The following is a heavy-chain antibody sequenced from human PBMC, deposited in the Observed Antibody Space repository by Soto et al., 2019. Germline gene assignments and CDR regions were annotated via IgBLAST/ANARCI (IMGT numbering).Heavy chain of an antibody. CDR3: AKGNLSAPMYYFDY. D-gene: IGHD3-16*02. Sequence: PGGSLRLSCAASGFTFSNAWMSWVRQAPGKGLEWVGRIKGEADGGTTDYAAPVKGRITISRDHSKDTLYLQMNSLKTEDTAVYYCAKGNLSAPMYYFDYWGQGTPVTVSS. J-gene: IGHJ4*02. CDR1: GFTFSNAW. CDR2: IKGEADGGTT. V-gene: IGHV3-15*01.